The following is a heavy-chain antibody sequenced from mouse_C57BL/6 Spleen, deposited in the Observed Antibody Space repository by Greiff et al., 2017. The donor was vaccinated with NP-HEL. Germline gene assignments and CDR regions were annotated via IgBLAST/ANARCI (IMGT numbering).Heavy chain of an antibody. CDR3: TGRVYWYFDV. Sequence: EVQLQESGGGLVQPGGSMKLSCVASGFTFSNYWMNWVRQSPEKGLEWVAQIRLKSDNYATHYAESGKGRFTISRDDSKSSVYLQMNNLRAEDTGIYYCTGRVYWYFDVWGTGTTVTVSS. CDR2: IRLKSDNYAT. J-gene: IGHJ1*03. V-gene: IGHV6-3*01. CDR1: GFTFSNYW.